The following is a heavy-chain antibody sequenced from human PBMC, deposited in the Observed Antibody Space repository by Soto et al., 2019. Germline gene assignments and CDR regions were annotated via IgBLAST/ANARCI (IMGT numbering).Heavy chain of an antibody. V-gene: IGHV3-30*18. CDR3: AKDYRGDYYDSSGYFDY. CDR2: ISYDGSNK. J-gene: IGHJ4*02. D-gene: IGHD3-22*01. CDR1: GFTFSIYG. Sequence: PGGSLRLSCAASGFTFSIYGMHWVRHAPGKGLEWVAVISYDGSNKYYADSVKGRFTISRDNSKNTLYLQMNSLRAEDTAVYYCAKDYRGDYYDSSGYFDYWGQGTLVTVSS.